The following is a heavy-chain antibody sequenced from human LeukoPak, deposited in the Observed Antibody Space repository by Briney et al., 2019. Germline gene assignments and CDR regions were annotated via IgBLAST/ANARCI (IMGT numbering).Heavy chain of an antibody. CDR1: GGSISSGGYY. V-gene: IGHV4-31*03. J-gene: IGHJ3*02. Sequence: PSETLSLTCTVSGGSISSGGYYWSWIRQHPGEGLEWIGYIYYSGSTYYNPSLKSRVTISVDTSKNQFSLKLSSVTAADTAVYYCASKSYYYDSSGARSAFDIWGQGTMVTVSS. CDR3: ASKSYYYDSSGARSAFDI. D-gene: IGHD3-22*01. CDR2: IYYSGST.